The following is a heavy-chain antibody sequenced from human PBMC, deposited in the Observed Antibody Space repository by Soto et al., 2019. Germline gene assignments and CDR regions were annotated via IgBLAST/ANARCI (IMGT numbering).Heavy chain of an antibody. CDR2: IYPGDSDT. J-gene: IGHJ6*01. CDR1: GYSFTSYW. D-gene: IGHD6-13*01. CDR3: SRTAAAGKYYYGVDV. Sequence: PGESLKISCKGPGYSFTSYWIGWVRQMPGKGLEWMGIIYPGDSDTRYSPSFQGQVTISADKSITTAYLQWSRLKASDTAMYYCSRTAAAGKYYYGVDVWGHGPTVTVSS. V-gene: IGHV5-51*01.